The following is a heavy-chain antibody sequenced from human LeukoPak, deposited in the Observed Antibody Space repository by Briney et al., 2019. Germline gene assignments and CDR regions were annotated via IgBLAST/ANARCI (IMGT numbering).Heavy chain of an antibody. CDR3: ARDNSVGDNAWWFDP. CDR2: INPTGGST. V-gene: IGHV1-46*01. J-gene: IGHJ5*02. Sequence: GASVKVSCKASGHTFTGYYIHWVRQAPGQGLEWMGLINPTGGSTGYAQKFQGRVTMTRDMSTSTDYMELSSLRSEDTAIYYCARDNSVGDNAWWFDPWGQGTLVTVSS. D-gene: IGHD1-26*01. CDR1: GHTFTGYY.